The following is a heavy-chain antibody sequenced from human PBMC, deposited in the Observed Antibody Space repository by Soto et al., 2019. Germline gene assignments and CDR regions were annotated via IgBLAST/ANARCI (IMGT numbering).Heavy chain of an antibody. V-gene: IGHV3-23*01. CDR3: ARTSKFDY. CDR1: GFTFTSYA. J-gene: IGHJ4*02. Sequence: EVQLLESGGGLVQPGGSLRLSCAASGFTFTSYAMSWVRQAPGQGLEWVSTFSGSGDNTYDADSVKGRFTISRANSKNTLSLQMNSLGVEDTAIYYCARTSKFDYWGQGTMVTVSS. CDR2: FSGSGDNT.